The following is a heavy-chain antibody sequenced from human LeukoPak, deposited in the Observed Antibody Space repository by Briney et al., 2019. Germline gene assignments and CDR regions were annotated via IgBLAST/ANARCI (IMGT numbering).Heavy chain of an antibody. V-gene: IGHV1-2*02. Sequence: ASVKVSCKASGYTFTGYYIHWVRQAPGQGLEWMGWINPNSGGTNYAQKFQGRVTMTTDTSTTTAYMELRSLRSDDTAVYYCARDIVTMTPLGYYGMDVWGQGTTVTVSS. D-gene: IGHD5-18*01. CDR2: INPNSGGT. CDR3: ARDIVTMTPLGYYGMDV. CDR1: GYTFTGYY. J-gene: IGHJ6*02.